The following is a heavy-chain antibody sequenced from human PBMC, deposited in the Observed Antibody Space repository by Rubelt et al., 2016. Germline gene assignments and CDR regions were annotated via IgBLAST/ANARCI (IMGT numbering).Heavy chain of an antibody. CDR1: GYSFTSYW. V-gene: IGHV5-10-1*01. Sequence: EVQLVQSGAEVKKPGESLRISCKGSGYSFTSYWISWVRQMPGKGLEWMGRIDPSDSYTNYSPSFQGHVTISADKSISTAYLQWSSRKASDTAMYYCARHAGDGGNSEDWFDPWGQGTLVTVSS. CDR2: IDPSDSYT. D-gene: IGHD4-23*01. CDR3: ARHAGDGGNSEDWFDP. J-gene: IGHJ5*02.